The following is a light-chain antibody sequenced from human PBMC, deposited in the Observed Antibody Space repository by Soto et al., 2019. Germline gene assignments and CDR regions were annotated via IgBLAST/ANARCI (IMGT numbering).Light chain of an antibody. CDR3: QHYDNFPVT. J-gene: IGKJ4*01. CDR1: QDISNY. V-gene: IGKV1-33*01. CDR2: EAS. Sequence: DIAMTQSPSSLSASVGDRVTITCQASQDISNYLNWYRQRPGKAPQLLIYEASNLQTGVSSRFSGTGSGTDFTFTISSLQPEDFATYYCQHYDNFPVTFGGGTKVEIK.